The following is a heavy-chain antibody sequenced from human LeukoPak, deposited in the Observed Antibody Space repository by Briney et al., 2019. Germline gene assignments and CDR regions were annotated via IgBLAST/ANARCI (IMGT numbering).Heavy chain of an antibody. V-gene: IGHV1-2*02. CDR2: INPNSGGT. Sequence: ASVKVSCKASGYTFTDYYMHWVRQAPGQGLEWMGWINPNSGGTNSAQKFQGRVTLTRDTSISTAYMELTRLRSDDTAVYYCARMCYDILTGYYSCYYMDVWGKGTTVTVSS. J-gene: IGHJ6*03. CDR1: GYTFTDYY. D-gene: IGHD3-9*01. CDR3: ARMCYDILTGYYSCYYMDV.